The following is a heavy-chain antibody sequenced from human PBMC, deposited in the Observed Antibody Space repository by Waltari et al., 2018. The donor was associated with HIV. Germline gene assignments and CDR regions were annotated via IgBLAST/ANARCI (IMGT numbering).Heavy chain of an antibody. J-gene: IGHJ4*02. D-gene: IGHD3-9*01. Sequence: VQLVESGGGSIKTGGSLRLACAGSRFRVQNTWMAWVLQGPGKGLVLVARINSDGSTRNYADAVKGRFVISRDNSRNTVYLQLNSVKVEDTAVYFCARASHYIEFSTFDGDYYFDLWGRGTRVAVSS. CDR3: ARASHYIEFSTFDGDYYFDL. CDR1: RFRVQNTW. CDR2: INSDGSTR. V-gene: IGHV3-74*01.